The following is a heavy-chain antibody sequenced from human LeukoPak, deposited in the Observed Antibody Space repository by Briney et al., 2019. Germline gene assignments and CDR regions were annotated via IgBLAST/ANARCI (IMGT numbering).Heavy chain of an antibody. V-gene: IGHV1-46*01. CDR3: ARDEGAYCGGDCPVDY. J-gene: IGHJ4*02. D-gene: IGHD2-21*02. CDR1: GYTFTSYY. Sequence: GASVKVSCKASGYTFTSYYMHWVRQAPGQGLEWMGIINPSGGSTSYAQKFQGRVTMTRDTSTSTVYMELSSLRSEDTAVYYCARDEGAYCGGDCPVDYWGQGTLVTVSS. CDR2: INPSGGST.